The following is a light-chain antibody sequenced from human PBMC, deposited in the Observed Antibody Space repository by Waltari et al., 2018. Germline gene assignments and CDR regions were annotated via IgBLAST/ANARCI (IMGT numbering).Light chain of an antibody. CDR2: RGS. Sequence: VVMTQSPLPLPVTLGQAAALSCKSSHSLVQSDGNANLNWFQQRPGQSPRRLIYRGSNRDSGVPDRFRGSGAGTDFTLNISRVEAEDVGVYSCMQGTHWPYTFGQGTKLDIK. J-gene: IGKJ2*01. V-gene: IGKV2-30*02. CDR3: MQGTHWPYT. CDR1: HSLVQSDGNAN.